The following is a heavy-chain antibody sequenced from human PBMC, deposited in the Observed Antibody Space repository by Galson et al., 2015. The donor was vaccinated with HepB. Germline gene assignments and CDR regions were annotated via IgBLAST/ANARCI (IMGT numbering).Heavy chain of an antibody. D-gene: IGHD2-15*01. CDR3: ARDGVIVVVVAATQLEPYYFDY. V-gene: IGHV3-30-3*01. Sequence: SLRLSCAASGFTFSSYAMHWVRQAPGKGLEWVAVISYDGSNKYYADSVKGRFTISRDNSKNTLYLQMNSLRAEDTAVYYCARDGVIVVVVAATQLEPYYFDYWGQGTLVTVSS. CDR1: GFTFSSYA. J-gene: IGHJ4*02. CDR2: ISYDGSNK.